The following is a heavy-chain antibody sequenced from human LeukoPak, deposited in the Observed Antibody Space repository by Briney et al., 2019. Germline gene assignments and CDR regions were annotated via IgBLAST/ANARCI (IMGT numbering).Heavy chain of an antibody. Sequence: SETLSLTCTVSGGSISSYYWSWIRQPAGKGLEWIGRIYTSGSTNYNPSLKSRVTMSVDTSKNQFSLKLSSVTAADTAVYYCARQATPTIYYGMDVWGQGTTVTVSS. J-gene: IGHJ6*02. CDR1: GGSISSYY. D-gene: IGHD1-26*01. CDR3: ARQATPTIYYGMDV. V-gene: IGHV4-4*07. CDR2: IYTSGST.